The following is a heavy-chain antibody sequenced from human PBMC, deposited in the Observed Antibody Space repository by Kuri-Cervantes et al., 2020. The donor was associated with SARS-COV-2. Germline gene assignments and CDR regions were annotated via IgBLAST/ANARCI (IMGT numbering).Heavy chain of an antibody. Sequence: GESLKISCAASGFTFSSYSMNWVRQAPGKGLEWVSSVSSSSSYIYYADSVKGRFTTSRDNAKNSLYLQMNSLRAEDTAVYYCARDYRGWELFDYWGQGTLVTVSS. J-gene: IGHJ4*02. CDR3: ARDYRGWELFDY. CDR2: VSSSSSYI. CDR1: GFTFSSYS. D-gene: IGHD1-26*01. V-gene: IGHV3-21*01.